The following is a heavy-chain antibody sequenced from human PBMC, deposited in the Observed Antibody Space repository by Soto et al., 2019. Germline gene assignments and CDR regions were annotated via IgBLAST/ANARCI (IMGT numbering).Heavy chain of an antibody. Sequence: PSETLSLTCSVSGGSITSYYWSWIRQPPGKGPEWIAYIYYSGSTNYNPSLKSRVTISADTSKNQFSLRLRSVTAADTAVYYCARHRVYGATSIGFDMWGQGTKVTV. D-gene: IGHD4-17*01. CDR1: GGSITSYY. CDR2: IYYSGST. J-gene: IGHJ3*02. V-gene: IGHV4-59*08. CDR3: ARHRVYGATSIGFDM.